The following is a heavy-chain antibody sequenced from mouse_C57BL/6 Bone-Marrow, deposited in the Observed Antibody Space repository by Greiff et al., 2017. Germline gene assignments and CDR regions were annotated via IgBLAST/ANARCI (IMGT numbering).Heavy chain of an antibody. D-gene: IGHD1-1*02. CDR1: GFTFSDYG. CDR3: ARWSTFAY. CDR2: ISSGSGTI. Sequence: EVKLVASGGGLVKPGGSLKLSCAASGFTFSDYGMHWVSQVPEKGLEWVGDISSGSGTIDYADTVKGRFTISRDKAKNTMFLQMTSLRSEATAMYYCARWSTFAYWGQGTLVTVSA. J-gene: IGHJ3*01. V-gene: IGHV5-17*01.